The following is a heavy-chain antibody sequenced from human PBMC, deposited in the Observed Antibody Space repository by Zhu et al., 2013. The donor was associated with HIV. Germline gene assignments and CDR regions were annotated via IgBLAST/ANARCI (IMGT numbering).Heavy chain of an antibody. CDR3: ARDGGVAAAGTYYYYGMDV. V-gene: IGHV1-69*06. CDR1: GGTFSSYA. Sequence: QVQLVQSGAEVKKPGSSVKVSCKASGGTFSSYAISWVRQAPGQGLEWMGGIIPIFGTANYAQKFQGRVTITADKSTSTAYMELSSLRSEDTAVYYCARDGGVAAAGTYYYYGMDVWGQGTTVTVSS. CDR2: IIPIFGTA. D-gene: IGHD6-13*01. J-gene: IGHJ6*02.